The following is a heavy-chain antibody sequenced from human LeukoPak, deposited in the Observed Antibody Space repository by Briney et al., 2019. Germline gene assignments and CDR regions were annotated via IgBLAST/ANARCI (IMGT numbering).Heavy chain of an antibody. CDR1: GYTFTSYY. CDR2: INPSGGST. V-gene: IGHV1-46*01. J-gene: IGHJ4*02. D-gene: IGHD3-10*01. CDR3: ARRKPRLFRGPQVLDYFDY. Sequence: ASVKVSCKASGYTFTSYYMHWVRQAPGQGLEWMGIINPSGGSTNYAQKFQGRVTITADESTSTAYMELSSLRSEDTAVYYCARRKPRLFRGPQVLDYFDYWGQGTLVTVSS.